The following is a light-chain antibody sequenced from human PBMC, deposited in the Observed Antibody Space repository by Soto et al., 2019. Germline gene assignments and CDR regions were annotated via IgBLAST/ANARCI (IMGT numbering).Light chain of an antibody. CDR3: QQSYSTPRT. CDR2: AAS. V-gene: IGKV1-39*01. Sequence: DIQMTQSPSSLSASVGDRVTITCRASQSISSYVNWYQQKPGKDPKLLFYAASSLQSGVPSRFSGSGSGTDFTLTISSLQPEDFATYYGQQSYSTPRTFGQGTKVEIK. J-gene: IGKJ1*01. CDR1: QSISSY.